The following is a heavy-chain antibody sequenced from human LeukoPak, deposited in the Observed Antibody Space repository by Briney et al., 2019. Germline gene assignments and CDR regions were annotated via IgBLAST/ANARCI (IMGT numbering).Heavy chain of an antibody. CDR3: AKDRPEIKYSSSRGEAYY. V-gene: IGHV3-23*01. D-gene: IGHD6-6*01. CDR2: ISGSGGST. CDR1: GFTFSSYA. J-gene: IGHJ4*02. Sequence: SGGSLRLSCAASGFTFSSYAMSWVRQAPGKGLEWVSAISGSGGSTYYADSVKGRFTISRDNSKNTLYLQMNSLRAEDTAVYYCAKDRPEIKYSSSRGEAYYWGQGTLVTVSS.